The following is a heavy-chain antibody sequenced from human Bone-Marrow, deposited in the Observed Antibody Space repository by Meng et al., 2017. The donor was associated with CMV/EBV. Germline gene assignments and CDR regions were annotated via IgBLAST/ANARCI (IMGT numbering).Heavy chain of an antibody. J-gene: IGHJ6*02. CDR1: GGSFSGYY. Sequence: AGSLRLSCAVYGGSFSGYYWSWIRQPPGKGLEWIGEINHSGSTNYNPSLKSRVTISVDTSKNQFSLKLSSVTAADTAVYYCARGWYYYGMDVWGQGTTVTVSS. V-gene: IGHV4-34*01. CDR3: ARGWYYYGMDV. CDR2: INHSGST.